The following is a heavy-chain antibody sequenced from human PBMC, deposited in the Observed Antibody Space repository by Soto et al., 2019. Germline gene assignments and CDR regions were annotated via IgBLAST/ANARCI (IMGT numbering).Heavy chain of an antibody. D-gene: IGHD3-16*01. CDR2: IYSGGST. J-gene: IGHJ3*02. CDR1: GFTVSSNY. CDR3: ARDSSANPMITFAAFDI. Sequence: EVQLVESGGGLVQPGGSLRLSCAASGFTVSSNYMSWVRQAPGKGLVWVSVIYSGGSTYYADSVKGRFTISRDNSKNTLYLQMNSLRAEDTAVYYCARDSSANPMITFAAFDIWGQGTMVTVSS. V-gene: IGHV3-66*01.